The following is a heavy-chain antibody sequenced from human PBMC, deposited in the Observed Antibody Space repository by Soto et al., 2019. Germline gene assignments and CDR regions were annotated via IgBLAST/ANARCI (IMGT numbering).Heavy chain of an antibody. D-gene: IGHD1-26*01. J-gene: IGHJ6*02. CDR3: AKDSGWELLRTHMDV. V-gene: IGHV3-9*01. CDR1: GFTFDDYA. Sequence: EVQLVESGGGLVQPGRSLRLSCAASGFTFDDYAMHWVRQAPGKGLEWVSGISWNSGSIGYADSVKGRFTISRDNAKNSLYLQMNSLRAEDTALYYCAKDSGWELLRTHMDVWGQGTTVTVSS. CDR2: ISWNSGSI.